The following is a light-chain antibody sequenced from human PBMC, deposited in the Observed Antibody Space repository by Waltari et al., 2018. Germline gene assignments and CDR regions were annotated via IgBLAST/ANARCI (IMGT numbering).Light chain of an antibody. CDR2: ETS. CDR3: QQYGSSPRYT. Sequence: EIVLTQSPGTLSLSPGERVTLSCRASQTVISSYLAWYQQKPGQAPRLLIYETSSRATGIPDRFSGSRSGTDFTLTISRLEPEDSAVYYCQQYGSSPRYTFGQGTKLEIK. J-gene: IGKJ2*01. V-gene: IGKV3-20*01. CDR1: QTVISSY.